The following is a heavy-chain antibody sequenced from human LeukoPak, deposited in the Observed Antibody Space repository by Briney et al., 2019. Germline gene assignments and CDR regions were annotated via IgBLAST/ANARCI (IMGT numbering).Heavy chain of an antibody. CDR2: VIPIFSTA. CDR3: AIPPPGGIAAAGTGWYYYYYMDV. Sequence: SVKVSCKASGGTFSNYAIGWVRQAPGQGLEWMGGVIPIFSTANYAQKFQGRVTITADKSTSTAYMELSSLRSEDTAVYYCAIPPPGGIAAAGTGWYYYYYMDVWGKGTTVTVSS. CDR1: GGTFSNYA. D-gene: IGHD6-13*01. V-gene: IGHV1-69*06. J-gene: IGHJ6*03.